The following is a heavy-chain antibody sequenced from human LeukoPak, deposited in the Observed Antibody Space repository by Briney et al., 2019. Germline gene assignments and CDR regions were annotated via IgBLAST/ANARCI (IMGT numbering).Heavy chain of an antibody. Sequence: PGGSLRLSCAASGFTFSRLAMTWVRQAPGKGLEWVSTISASGPYYADAVRGRFTISRDNSRNTLSLQMNSLRAEDTAVYYCARDINSGITGTPDAFDIWGQGTMVTVSS. CDR3: ARDINSGITGTPDAFDI. D-gene: IGHD1-7*01. CDR2: ISASGP. J-gene: IGHJ3*02. CDR1: GFTFSRLA. V-gene: IGHV3-23*01.